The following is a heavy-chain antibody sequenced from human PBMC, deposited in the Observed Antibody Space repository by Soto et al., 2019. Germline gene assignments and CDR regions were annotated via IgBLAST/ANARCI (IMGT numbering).Heavy chain of an antibody. CDR1: GGTFSSYA. CDR3: ARSVHGNSSPSPFRRFDP. V-gene: IGHV1-69*13. Sequence: GASVKVSCKASGGTFSSYAISWVRQAPGQGLEWMGGIIPIFGTANYAQKFQGRVTITADESTSTAYMELSSRRSEDTAVYYCARSVHGNSSPSPFRRFDPWGQGTLVTVSS. CDR2: IIPIFGTA. D-gene: IGHD1-1*01. J-gene: IGHJ5*02.